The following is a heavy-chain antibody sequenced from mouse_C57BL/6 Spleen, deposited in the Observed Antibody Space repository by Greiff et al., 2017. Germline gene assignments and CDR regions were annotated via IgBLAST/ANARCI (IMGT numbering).Heavy chain of an antibody. Sequence: EVKLVESGGGLVKPGGSLKLSCAASGFTFSDYGMHWVRQAPEKGLGWVAYISSGSSTIYYADTVKGRFTISRDNAKNTLFLQMTSLRSEDTAMYYCARPQLRLHYFDYWGQGTTLTVSS. V-gene: IGHV5-17*01. CDR3: ARPQLRLHYFDY. CDR1: GFTFSDYG. CDR2: ISSGSSTI. J-gene: IGHJ2*01. D-gene: IGHD3-2*02.